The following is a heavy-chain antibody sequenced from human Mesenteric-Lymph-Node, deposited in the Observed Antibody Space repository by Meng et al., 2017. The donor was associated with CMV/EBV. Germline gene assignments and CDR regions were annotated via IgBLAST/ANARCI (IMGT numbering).Heavy chain of an antibody. CDR1: GGSFSGYY. V-gene: IGHV4-34*01. CDR3: ASSGGYSYGPDY. CDR2: INHSGST. J-gene: IGHJ4*02. Sequence: CAVYGGSFSGYYWSWIRQPPGKGLEWIGEINHSGSTNYHPSLKSRVTISVDTSKNQFSLKLSSVTAADTAVYYCASSGGYSYGPDYWGQGTLVTVSS. D-gene: IGHD5-18*01.